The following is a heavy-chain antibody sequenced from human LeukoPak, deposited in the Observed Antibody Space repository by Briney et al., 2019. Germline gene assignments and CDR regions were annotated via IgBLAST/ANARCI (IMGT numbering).Heavy chain of an antibody. CDR1: GSTFSRYG. CDR2: IVVSGDST. J-gene: IGHJ6*04. CDR3: ANPGLYYDLSRYSYSYGRDV. V-gene: IGHV3-64D*09. Sequence: GGSLRLSCSASGSTFSRYGMHWVRQAPGKGLEYVSAIVVSGDSTYYADSVKCRFTISRDNSKNTLYLQMSRLRPDDTAVYYCANPGLYYDLSRYSYSYGRDVWGKGTRVTVSS. D-gene: IGHD3-22*01.